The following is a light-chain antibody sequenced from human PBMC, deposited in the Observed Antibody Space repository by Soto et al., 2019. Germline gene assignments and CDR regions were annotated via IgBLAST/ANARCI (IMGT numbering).Light chain of an antibody. V-gene: IGLV2-14*03. CDR2: GVS. CDR3: SSFTSTTTLDV. Sequence: QSALTQPASVSGSPGQSITISCTGTSSDVGAYKYVSWYQQHPGKVPKLIIYGVSNRPSGVSNRFSGSKSGNTAFLTISGLQPEDEADYYCSSFTSTTTLDVFGTGTKLTVL. J-gene: IGLJ1*01. CDR1: SSDVGAYKY.